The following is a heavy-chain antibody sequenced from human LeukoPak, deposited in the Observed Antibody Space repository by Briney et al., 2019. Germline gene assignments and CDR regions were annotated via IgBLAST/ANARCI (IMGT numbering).Heavy chain of an antibody. Sequence: GRSLRLSCAASGFTFSSYAMHWVRQAPGKGLEWVSAISGSGGSTYYADSVKGRFTISRDNSKNTLYLQMNSLRAEDTAVYYCAKGEQQRRGGDYWGQGTLVTVSS. CDR2: ISGSGGST. CDR3: AKGEQQRRGGDY. V-gene: IGHV3-23*01. D-gene: IGHD6-13*01. CDR1: GFTFSSYA. J-gene: IGHJ4*02.